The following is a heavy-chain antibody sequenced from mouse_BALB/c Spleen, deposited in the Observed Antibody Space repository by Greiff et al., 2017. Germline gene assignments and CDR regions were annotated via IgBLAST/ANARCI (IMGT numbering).Heavy chain of an antibody. CDR3: ARGPHYYGSSYYFDY. D-gene: IGHD1-1*01. V-gene: IGHV5-9-4*01. CDR1: GFTFSSYA. CDR2: ISSGGSYT. Sequence: DVKLVESGGGLVKPGGSLKLSCAASGFTFSSYAMSWVRQSPEKRLEWVAEISSGGSYTYYADTVKGRFTISRDNPKNTLFLQMTSLRSEDTAMYYCARGPHYYGSSYYFDYWGQGTTLTVSS. J-gene: IGHJ2*01.